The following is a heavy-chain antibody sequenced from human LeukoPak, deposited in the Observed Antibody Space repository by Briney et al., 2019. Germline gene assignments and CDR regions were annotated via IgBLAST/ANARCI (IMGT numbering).Heavy chain of an antibody. Sequence: KPSETLCLTCTVSGGSISSYYWSWIRQPPGKGLEWIGYIYYSGNTNYNPSLKSRVTISVDASRNQFSLKVTSVTAADTAVYYCARDTFGGVIVSYNWFDPWGQGTLVTVSS. CDR3: ARDTFGGVIVSYNWFDP. CDR2: IYYSGNT. D-gene: IGHD3-16*02. J-gene: IGHJ5*02. V-gene: IGHV4-59*12. CDR1: GGSISSYY.